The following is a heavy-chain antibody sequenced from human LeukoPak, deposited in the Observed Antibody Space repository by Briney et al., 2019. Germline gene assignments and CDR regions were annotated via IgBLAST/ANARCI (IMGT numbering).Heavy chain of an antibody. V-gene: IGHV3-23*01. Sequence: GGSLKLSCSGSGFIFSSYAMSWVRQAPGEGLEWISVISGSGGNTYYTDSVKGRFTISRDNSRNTLHLQMNSLRDEGTAVYYCAKSFSVGYSSGWYVAAYYFDYWGQGTLVTVSS. J-gene: IGHJ4*02. CDR3: AKSFSVGYSSGWYVAAYYFDY. CDR2: ISGSGGNT. CDR1: GFIFSSYA. D-gene: IGHD6-19*01.